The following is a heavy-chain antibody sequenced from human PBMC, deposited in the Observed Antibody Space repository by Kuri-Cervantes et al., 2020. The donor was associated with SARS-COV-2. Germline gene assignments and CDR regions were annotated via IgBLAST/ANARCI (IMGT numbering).Heavy chain of an antibody. CDR1: GFTFSDYY. Sequence: GGSLRLSCAASGFTFSDYYMNWIRQAPGKGLEWVSYISSSGSSIYYADSVKGRFTISRDNAKNSLYLQMNSLRAEDTAVYYCARVLGAYDYCDYWGQGTLVTVSS. J-gene: IGHJ4*02. CDR3: ARVLGAYDYCDY. D-gene: IGHD5-12*01. V-gene: IGHV3-11*04. CDR2: ISSSGSSI.